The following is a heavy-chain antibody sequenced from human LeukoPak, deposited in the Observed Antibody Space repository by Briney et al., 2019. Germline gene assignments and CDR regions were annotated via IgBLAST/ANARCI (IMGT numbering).Heavy chain of an antibody. CDR2: IRYDGSNK. V-gene: IGHV3-30*02. Sequence: HPGGSLRLSCAASGFTFSSYGMHWVRQAPGKGLEWVAFIRYDGSNKYYADSVKGRFTISRDNSKNTLYLQMNSLRAEDTAVYYCAKGGYYDVWSAYDYWGQGTLVTVSS. J-gene: IGHJ4*02. D-gene: IGHD3-3*01. CDR1: GFTFSSYG. CDR3: AKGGYYDVWSAYDY.